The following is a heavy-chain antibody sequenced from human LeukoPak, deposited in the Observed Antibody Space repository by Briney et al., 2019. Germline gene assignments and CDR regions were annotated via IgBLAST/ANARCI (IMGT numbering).Heavy chain of an antibody. CDR2: ISGSGGST. CDR1: GFTFSSYS. Sequence: PGGSLRLSCAASGFTFSSYSMNWVRQAPGKGLEWVSAISGSGGSTYYADSVKGRFTISRDNSKNTLYLQMNSLRAEDTAVYYCAKDCSGGSCYGEVDFDYWGQGTLVTVSS. CDR3: AKDCSGGSCYGEVDFDY. J-gene: IGHJ4*02. V-gene: IGHV3-23*01. D-gene: IGHD2-15*01.